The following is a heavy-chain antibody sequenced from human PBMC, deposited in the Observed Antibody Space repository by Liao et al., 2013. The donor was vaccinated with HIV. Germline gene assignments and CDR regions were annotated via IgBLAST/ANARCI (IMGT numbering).Heavy chain of an antibody. V-gene: IGHV4-30-4*08. CDR2: IYYSGIT. D-gene: IGHD3-22*01. J-gene: IGHJ4*02. CDR1: GGSISSGDYY. CDR3: ARARRGYYDSSGYLDY. Sequence: QVQLQESGPGLVKPSQTLSLTCTVSGGSISSGDYYWSWIRQPPGKGLEWIGYIYYSGITNYNPSLKSRVTISVDTSKNQFSLKLSSVTAADTAVYYCARARRGYYDSSGYLDYWGQGTLVTVSS.